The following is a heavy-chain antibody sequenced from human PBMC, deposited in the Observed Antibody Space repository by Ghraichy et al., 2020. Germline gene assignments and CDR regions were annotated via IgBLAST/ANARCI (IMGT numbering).Heavy chain of an antibody. CDR2: ISSSSSTI. CDR1: GFTFSSYS. CDR3: ARDHYYDSSGYYHGFDP. D-gene: IGHD3-22*01. Sequence: GGSLRLSCAASGFTFSSYSMNWVRQAPGKGLEWVSSISSSSSTIYYSDSVKGRFTISRDNAKNSLYLQMNSLRDEDTAVYYCARDHYYDSSGYYHGFDPWGQETLVTVSS. V-gene: IGHV3-48*02. J-gene: IGHJ5*02.